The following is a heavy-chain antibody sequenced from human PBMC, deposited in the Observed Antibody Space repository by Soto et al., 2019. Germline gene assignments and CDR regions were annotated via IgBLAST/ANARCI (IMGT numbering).Heavy chain of an antibody. CDR1: GGSVSSGSYY. J-gene: IGHJ4*02. CDR2: IYYSGST. V-gene: IGHV4-61*01. CDR3: ARYITTNGWFGELPEGLGYFDY. Sequence: PSETLSLTCTVSGGSVSSGSYYWSWIRQPPGKGLEWIGYIYYSGSTNYNPSLKSRVTISVDTSKNQFSLKLSSVTAADTAVYYCARYITTNGWFGELPEGLGYFDYWGQGTLVTVSS. D-gene: IGHD3-10*01.